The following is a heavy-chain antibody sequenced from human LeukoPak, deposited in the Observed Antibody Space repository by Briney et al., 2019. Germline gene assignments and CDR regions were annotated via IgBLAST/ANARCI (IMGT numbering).Heavy chain of an antibody. J-gene: IGHJ4*02. CDR3: AREGSRDFWSGPVYYFDY. CDR2: IFYSGST. V-gene: IGHV4-59*01. CDR1: GGSISGYY. D-gene: IGHD3-3*01. Sequence: SETLSLTCTVSGGSISGYYWSWIRQPPGKGLEWIGYIFYSGSTYYNPSLTSRVTISVDTSKNQFSLRLSSVTAADTAVYYCAREGSRDFWSGPVYYFDYWGQGTLVTVSS.